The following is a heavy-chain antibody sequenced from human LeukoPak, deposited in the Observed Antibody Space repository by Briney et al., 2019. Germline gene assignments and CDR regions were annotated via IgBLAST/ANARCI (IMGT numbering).Heavy chain of an antibody. CDR2: VFHSGNT. CDR3: ARGVVIAPQTFDY. CDR1: GGSISSGSYY. D-gene: IGHD2-21*01. J-gene: IGHJ4*02. V-gene: IGHV4-39*07. Sequence: PSETLSLTCTVSGGSISSGSYYWSWIRQPAGKGLEWVGSVFHSGNTYYNPSLKSRLTISADTSKNQFSLKLSSVTAADTAVYYCARGVVIAPQTFDYWGQGTLVTVSS.